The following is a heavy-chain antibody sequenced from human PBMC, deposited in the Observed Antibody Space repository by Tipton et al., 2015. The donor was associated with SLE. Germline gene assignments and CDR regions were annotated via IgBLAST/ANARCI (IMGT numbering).Heavy chain of an antibody. J-gene: IGHJ5*02. Sequence: TLSLTCTVSGASINSGPYFWSWIRQPAGRELEYLGHVYDSGITNLNPSLKSRLSMSVLMSKNQFSLNLNSVTAADTAIYYCARGRVALQVIWLDPWGRGIQVTVSS. CDR3: ARGRVALQVIWLDP. CDR2: VYDSGIT. V-gene: IGHV4-61*09. CDR1: GASINSGPYF. D-gene: IGHD5-12*01.